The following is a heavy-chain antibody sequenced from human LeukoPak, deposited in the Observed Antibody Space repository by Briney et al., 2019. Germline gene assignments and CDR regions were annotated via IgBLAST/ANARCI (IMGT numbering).Heavy chain of an antibody. CDR2: ISNVGGRT. CDR3: AKGTYYYDSGSYLECFGEN. V-gene: IGHV3-23*01. CDR1: GLTFSSYA. Sequence: GGSLRLSCAASGLTFSSYAMSWVRQAPGQGLEWVSTISNVGGRTYYADSVKGRFTISRDSSKSTLYLQMNTLRAEDTAVYYCAKGTYYYDSGSYLECFGENWGQGTLVTVSS. J-gene: IGHJ1*01. D-gene: IGHD3-10*01.